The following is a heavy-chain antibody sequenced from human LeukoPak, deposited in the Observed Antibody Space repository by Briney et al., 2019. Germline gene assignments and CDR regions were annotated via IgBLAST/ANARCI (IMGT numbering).Heavy chain of an antibody. V-gene: IGHV4-34*01. Sequence: PSETLSLTCAVYGGSFSDYYWSWIRQPPGKGLEWIGEINHSGSTNYNPSLKSRVTISVDTSKNQFSLKLSSVTAADTAVYYCAREGVAAHDAFDIWGQGTMVTVSS. D-gene: IGHD2-15*01. CDR3: AREGVAAHDAFDI. CDR1: GGSFSDYY. J-gene: IGHJ3*02. CDR2: INHSGST.